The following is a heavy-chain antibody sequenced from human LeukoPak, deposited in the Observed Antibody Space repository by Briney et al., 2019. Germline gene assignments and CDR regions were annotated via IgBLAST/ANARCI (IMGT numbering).Heavy chain of an antibody. J-gene: IGHJ4*02. CDR2: ISPSGGST. CDR3: ARGGAYYFDY. Sequence: ASVKVSCKAFGYTFTGYWMHWVRQAPGQGPEWMGVISPSGGSTIYAQKFKGRVTLTRDMSTSTDYLELSSLRSEDTAVYYCARGGAYYFDYWGQGTLVTVSS. D-gene: IGHD1-26*01. CDR1: GYTFTGYW. V-gene: IGHV1-46*01.